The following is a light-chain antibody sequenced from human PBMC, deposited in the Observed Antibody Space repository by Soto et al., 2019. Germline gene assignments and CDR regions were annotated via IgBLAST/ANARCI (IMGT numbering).Light chain of an antibody. CDR3: CSYGGNYAFGV. V-gene: IGLV2-23*03. CDR2: EGH. Sequence: QSALAQPASVSGSPGQSITISCTGASGYVGTYSLVSWYQQHPGKAPKVVIYEGHKRPSGVPDRFSGSTSVNTASLTISGLQTDDEADYYCCSYGGNYAFGVFGGGTQLTVL. CDR1: SGYVGTYSL. J-gene: IGLJ3*02.